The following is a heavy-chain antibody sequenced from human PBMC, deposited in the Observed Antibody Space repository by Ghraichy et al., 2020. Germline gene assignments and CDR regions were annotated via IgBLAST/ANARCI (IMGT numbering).Heavy chain of an antibody. Sequence: SCAVFGGSFSGYYWTWIRQPPGKGLEWIGEINHSGSTNYNPSLKSRVTISLDTSKTQFSLKMTSVTSADAAVYYCARLYSYGYPYFDSWVQGTLVTVSS. J-gene: IGHJ4*02. CDR1: GGSFSGYY. V-gene: IGHV4-34*01. CDR3: ARLYSYGYPYFDS. CDR2: INHSGST. D-gene: IGHD5-18*01.